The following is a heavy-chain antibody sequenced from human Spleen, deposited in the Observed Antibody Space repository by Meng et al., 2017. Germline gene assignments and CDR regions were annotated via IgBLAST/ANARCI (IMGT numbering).Heavy chain of an antibody. J-gene: IGHJ5*01. CDR2: IDYSGTT. CDR3: SRRINTAGGWFDS. CDR1: GGSIGSNSYH. D-gene: IGHD5-18*01. V-gene: IGHV4-39*01. Sequence: QLQLQELGPGLVKPSETLSLTCTVSGGSIGSNSYHWGWIRQPPGKGLEWVGTIDYSGTTYSNSSLKSRVTISLDTSRNQFSLKLTSVTAADTAVYYCSRRINTAGGWFDSWGQGTLVTVSS.